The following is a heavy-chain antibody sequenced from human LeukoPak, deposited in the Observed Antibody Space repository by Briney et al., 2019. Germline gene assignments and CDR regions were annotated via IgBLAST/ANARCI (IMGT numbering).Heavy chain of an antibody. J-gene: IGHJ6*02. Sequence: GGSLRLSCAASGFTFSSYSMNWVRQAPGKGLEWVSYISSSSSTIYYADSVKGRFTISRDNAKNSLYLQMNSLRAEDTAVYYYAREWAAAGTRYYYGMDVWGQGTTVTVSS. D-gene: IGHD6-13*01. V-gene: IGHV3-48*01. CDR2: ISSSSSTI. CDR1: GFTFSSYS. CDR3: AREWAAAGTRYYYGMDV.